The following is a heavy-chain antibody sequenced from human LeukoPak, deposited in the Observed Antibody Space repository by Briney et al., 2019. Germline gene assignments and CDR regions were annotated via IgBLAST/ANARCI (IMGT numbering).Heavy chain of an antibody. D-gene: IGHD3-9*01. CDR3: AGRVVILTGIDY. J-gene: IGHJ4*02. Sequence: PSETLSLTCSVSGGSISYYYWTWIRQPPGKGLEWIGYIYYTGSTTKYNPSLKSRVTISVDTSKNQFSLKLSSVTAADTAVYYCAGRVVILTGIDYWGQGTLVTVSS. CDR2: IYYTGSTT. V-gene: IGHV4-59*12. CDR1: GGSISYYY.